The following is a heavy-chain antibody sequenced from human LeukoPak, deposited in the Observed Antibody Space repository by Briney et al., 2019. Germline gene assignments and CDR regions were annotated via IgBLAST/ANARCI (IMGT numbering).Heavy chain of an antibody. CDR2: IWYDGSNK. Sequence: GRSLRLSCAASGFTFSSYGMHWVRQAPGKGPEWVAVIWYDGSNKYYADSVKGRSTISRDNSKNTLYLQMNSLRAEDTAVYYCARDSRAAPRHWIDPWGQGTLVTVSS. CDR1: GFTFSSYG. J-gene: IGHJ5*02. D-gene: IGHD6-6*01. CDR3: ARDSRAAPRHWIDP. V-gene: IGHV3-33*01.